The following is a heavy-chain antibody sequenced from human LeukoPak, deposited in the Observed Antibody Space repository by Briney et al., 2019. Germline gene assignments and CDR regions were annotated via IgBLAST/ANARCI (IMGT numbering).Heavy chain of an antibody. J-gene: IGHJ4*02. Sequence: PSETLSLTCTVSGGSFSTYSWSWIRQPPGKGLEWLGYVSYSGSTNYNPSLKSRVTMSVDTSKSQFSLKLRSVTAADTAVYYCAGRYCTSTTCYVGALAAYEFWGQGTLVTVSS. CDR1: GGSFSTYS. D-gene: IGHD2-2*01. V-gene: IGHV4-59*01. CDR2: VSYSGST. CDR3: AGRYCTSTTCYVGALAAYEF.